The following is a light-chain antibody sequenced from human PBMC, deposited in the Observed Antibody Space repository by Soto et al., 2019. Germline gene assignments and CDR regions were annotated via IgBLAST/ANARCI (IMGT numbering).Light chain of an antibody. J-gene: IGKJ4*02. CDR2: AAS. CDR1: RSVCNN. CDR3: QQHADLHLT. V-gene: IGKV3-11*01. Sequence: EIVLTQSPATLSLSPGERATLSCRASRSVCNNLAWYQKKPGQAPGLLIYAASTMATGIPARFSGSGSGTDFTLTISSLEQEDFAVYYCQQHADLHLTFGGGTKVDIK.